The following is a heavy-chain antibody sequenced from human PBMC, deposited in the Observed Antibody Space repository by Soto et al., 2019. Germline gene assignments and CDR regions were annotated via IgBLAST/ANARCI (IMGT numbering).Heavy chain of an antibody. J-gene: IGHJ6*02. Sequence: GGSLRPSCAASGFTFSSYSMNWVRQAPGKGLEWVSSISSSSSYIYYADSVKGRFTISRDNAKNSLYLQMNSLRAEDTAVYYCARADSGYDSYYYYGMDVWGQGTTVTVSS. D-gene: IGHD5-12*01. CDR1: GFTFSSYS. CDR3: ARADSGYDSYYYYGMDV. CDR2: ISSSSSYI. V-gene: IGHV3-21*01.